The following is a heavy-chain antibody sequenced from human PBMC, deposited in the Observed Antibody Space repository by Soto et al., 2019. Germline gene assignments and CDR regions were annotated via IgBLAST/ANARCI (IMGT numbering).Heavy chain of an antibody. Sequence: GGSLRLSCAASGFIFSSYAMHWARQAPGKGLEWVAIMSFDGSSKYYADSVKGRFTISRDNSKNTLYLQMNSLRAEDTAVYYCARVIVEYYDLFTYLDGMDVWGQGTSVTVSS. D-gene: IGHD3-9*01. V-gene: IGHV3-30-3*01. J-gene: IGHJ6*02. CDR3: ARVIVEYYDLFTYLDGMDV. CDR2: MSFDGSSK. CDR1: GFIFSSYA.